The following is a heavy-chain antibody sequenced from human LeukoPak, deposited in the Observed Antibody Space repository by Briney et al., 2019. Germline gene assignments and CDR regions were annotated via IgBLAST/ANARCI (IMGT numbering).Heavy chain of an antibody. CDR1: GYRFTSYW. D-gene: IGHD1-26*01. Sequence: GESLKISFKGSGYRFTSYWIGWVRQMPGKGLEWMGIIYPGDSDTRYSPSFQGQVTISADKSISTAYLQWSSLKASDTAMYYCARTRSGSYYYFDYWGQGTLVTVSS. J-gene: IGHJ4*02. CDR2: IYPGDSDT. CDR3: ARTRSGSYYYFDY. V-gene: IGHV5-51*01.